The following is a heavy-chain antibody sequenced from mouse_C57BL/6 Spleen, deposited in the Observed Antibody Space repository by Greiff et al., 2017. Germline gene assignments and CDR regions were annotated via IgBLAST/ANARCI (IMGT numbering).Heavy chain of an antibody. CDR1: GYTFTSYW. CDR3: ARISANFDY. V-gene: IGHV1-69*01. CDR2: IDPSDSYT. Sequence: QVQLQQPGAELVMPGASVKLSCKASGYTFTSYWMHWVKQRPGQGLEWIGEIDPSDSYTNYNQKFKGKSTLTVDKSSSTAYMQLSSLTSEDSAVYYCARISANFDYWGQGTTLTVSS. D-gene: IGHD6-1*01. J-gene: IGHJ2*01.